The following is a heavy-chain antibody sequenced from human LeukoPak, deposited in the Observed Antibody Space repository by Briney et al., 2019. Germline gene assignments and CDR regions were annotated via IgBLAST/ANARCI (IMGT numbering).Heavy chain of an antibody. V-gene: IGHV3-74*01. J-gene: IGHJ4*02. Sequence: GGPLRLSCAASGNYWMHWVRQAPGKGLVWVSHINSDGSWTSYADSVKGRFTISKDNAKNTVYLQMNNLRAEDTAVYYCVSFYEAYWGRGTLVTVSS. CDR1: GNYW. CDR2: INSDGSWT. CDR3: VSFYEAY. D-gene: IGHD2/OR15-2a*01.